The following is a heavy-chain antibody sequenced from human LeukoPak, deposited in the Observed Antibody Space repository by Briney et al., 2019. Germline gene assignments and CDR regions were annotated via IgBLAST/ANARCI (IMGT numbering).Heavy chain of an antibody. CDR3: ARGYSSSWYRSLIDY. Sequence: GGSLRLSCAASGFTFSSYAMHWVRQAPGKGLEYVSAISSNGGSTYYANSVKGRFTISRDNSKNTLYLQMGSLRAEDMAVYYCARGYSSSWYRSLIDYWGQGTLVTVSS. J-gene: IGHJ4*02. D-gene: IGHD6-13*01. CDR2: ISSNGGST. CDR1: GFTFSSYA. V-gene: IGHV3-64*01.